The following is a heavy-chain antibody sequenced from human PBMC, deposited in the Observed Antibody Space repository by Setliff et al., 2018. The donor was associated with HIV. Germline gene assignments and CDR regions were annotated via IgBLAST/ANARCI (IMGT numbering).Heavy chain of an antibody. CDR2: IYPLSDNGGI. Sequence: ASVKVSCKASGYTFSDYYLHWVRQAPGQAIEWMGWIYPLSDNGGIDYAQKFQGRVTVTRDTSINTAYMELSSLRYDDTAIYYCARSPDPYSGTTDYWGQGTLVTVSS. CDR1: GYTFSDYY. CDR3: ARSPDPYSGTTDY. D-gene: IGHD1-26*01. J-gene: IGHJ4*02. V-gene: IGHV1-2*02.